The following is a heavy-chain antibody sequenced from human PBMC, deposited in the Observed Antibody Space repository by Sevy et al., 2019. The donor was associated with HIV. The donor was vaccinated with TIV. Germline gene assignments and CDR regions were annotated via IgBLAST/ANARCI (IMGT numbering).Heavy chain of an antibody. CDR3: ARFLYSGTYYSFDP. CDR1: GDSISNYY. J-gene: IGHJ5*02. CDR2: IYYNGSA. D-gene: IGHD1-26*01. V-gene: IGHV4-59*08. Sequence: SETLSLTCTVSGDSISNYYWSWIRQPPGKGLEWIGYIYYNGSANYNPSLKSRVTISVDMSKNQISLRLISVTAADTAVFYCARFLYSGTYYSFDPWGQGTLVTVSS.